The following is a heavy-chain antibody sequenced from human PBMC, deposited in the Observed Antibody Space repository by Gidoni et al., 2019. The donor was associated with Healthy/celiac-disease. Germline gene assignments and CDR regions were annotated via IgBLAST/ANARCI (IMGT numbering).Heavy chain of an antibody. CDR3: AVGGYSSPFGY. CDR1: GYTFTSYA. D-gene: IGHD6-13*01. J-gene: IGHJ4*02. Sequence: QVQLVQSGAAVQKPGASVKASCKASGYTFTSYAMHWVRQAPGQRLEWIGWINAGNGNTKYSQKFQGRVTITRATSASTAYMELSSLRSEDTAVYYCAVGGYSSPFGYWGQGTLVTVSS. CDR2: INAGNGNT. V-gene: IGHV1-3*01.